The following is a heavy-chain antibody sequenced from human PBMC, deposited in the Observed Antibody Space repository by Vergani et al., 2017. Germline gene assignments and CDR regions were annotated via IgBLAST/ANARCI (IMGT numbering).Heavy chain of an antibody. Sequence: QVQLVQSGAEVKKPGSSVKVSCKASGGTASNYAISWVRQAPGQGLEWMGEVVPLFNRPNYAQRFRGRVTITADDWTKTAYLEVNSLTSEDTAVYYCARGPVVPAAVAWDNNFYYYMDVWGKGTTVTVSS. V-gene: IGHV1-69*01. D-gene: IGHD2-2*01. CDR3: ARGPVVPAAVAWDNNFYYYMDV. CDR2: VVPLFNRP. J-gene: IGHJ6*03. CDR1: GGTASNYA.